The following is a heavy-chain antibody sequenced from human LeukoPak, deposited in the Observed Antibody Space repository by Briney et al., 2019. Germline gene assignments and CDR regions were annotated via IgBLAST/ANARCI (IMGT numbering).Heavy chain of an antibody. CDR2: ISYDGSNK. CDR1: GFTFSSYG. D-gene: IGHD1-26*01. CDR3: AKVQVGATGVYYFDY. Sequence: GRSLRLSCAASGFTFSSYGMHWVRQAPGKGLEWVAVISYDGSNKYCADSVKGRFTISRDNSKNTLYLQMNSLRAEDTAVYYCAKVQVGATGVYYFDYWGQGTLVTVSS. J-gene: IGHJ4*02. V-gene: IGHV3-30*18.